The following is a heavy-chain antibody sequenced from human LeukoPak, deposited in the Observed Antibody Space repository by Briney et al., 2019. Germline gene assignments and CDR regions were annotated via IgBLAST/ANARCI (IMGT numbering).Heavy chain of an antibody. Sequence: GGSLRLSCAASGFTFSSYAMSWVRQAPGKGLEWVSAIGGSGSTTYYADSVKGRFTISRDNSKNTLYLQMNSLRAEDTAVYYCARHVSLGGRDFDYWGQETQVTVSS. CDR3: ARHVSLGGRDFDY. V-gene: IGHV3-23*01. CDR1: GFTFSSYA. D-gene: IGHD3-10*01. CDR2: IGGSGSTT. J-gene: IGHJ4*02.